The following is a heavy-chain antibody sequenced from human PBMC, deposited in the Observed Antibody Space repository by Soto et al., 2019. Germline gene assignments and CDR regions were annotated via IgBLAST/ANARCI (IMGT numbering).Heavy chain of an antibody. J-gene: IGHJ4*02. Sequence: SETLSLTCAVHAGSFSGYYWTWSRQPPGKGLEWIGEISHSGITNYNPSLKSRVTVSVDTSRNQFSLNLTSVTAADTAVYYCARGVCSGNECYLHFDYWGTGTMVT. V-gene: IGHV4-34*01. CDR3: ARGVCSGNECYLHFDY. CDR2: ISHSGIT. CDR1: AGSFSGYY. D-gene: IGHD2-15*01.